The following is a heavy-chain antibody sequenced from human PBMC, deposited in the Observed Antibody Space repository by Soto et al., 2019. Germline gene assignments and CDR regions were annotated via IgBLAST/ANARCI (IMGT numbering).Heavy chain of an antibody. CDR1: GFTFSSYS. J-gene: IGHJ6*02. CDR2: ISSSSSYI. Sequence: GGSLRLSCAASGFTFSSYSMNWVRQAPWKGLEWVSSISSSSSYIYYADSVKGRFTISRDNAKNSLYLQMNSLRAEDTAVYYCARWEGVVVPAANYYYYGMDVWGQGTTVTVSS. CDR3: ARWEGVVVPAANYYYYGMDV. V-gene: IGHV3-21*01. D-gene: IGHD2-2*01.